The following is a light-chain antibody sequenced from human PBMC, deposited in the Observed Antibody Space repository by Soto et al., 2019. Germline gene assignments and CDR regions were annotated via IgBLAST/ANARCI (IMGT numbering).Light chain of an antibody. J-gene: IGKJ4*01. Sequence: DLQMTQSPSSLSASVGDRVTITCRASQGISNYLAWYQQIPGKVPKLLISAASTLQSVVPSRFSGSGSETDFTLTISSLQPEDVATYYCQKYTNVPAFGGGTKVEIK. V-gene: IGKV1-27*01. CDR2: AAS. CDR1: QGISNY. CDR3: QKYTNVPA.